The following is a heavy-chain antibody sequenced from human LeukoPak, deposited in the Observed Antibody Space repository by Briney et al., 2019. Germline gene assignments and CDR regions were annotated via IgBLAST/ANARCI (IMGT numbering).Heavy chain of an antibody. D-gene: IGHD3-22*01. CDR2: INHSGST. V-gene: IGHV4-34*01. J-gene: IGHJ4*02. CDR1: GGSFSGYY. Sequence: SETLSLTCAVYGGSFSGYYWSWIRQPPGKGLEWIGEINHSGSTNYNPSLKSRVTISVDTSKNQFSLKLSSVTAADTAVYYCARGPLNYYDSSGCDYWGQGTLVAVSS. CDR3: ARGPLNYYDSSGCDY.